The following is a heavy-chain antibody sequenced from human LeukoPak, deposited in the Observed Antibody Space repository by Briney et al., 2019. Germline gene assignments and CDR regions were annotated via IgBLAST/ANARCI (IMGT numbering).Heavy chain of an antibody. V-gene: IGHV1-8*01. J-gene: IGHJ6*03. CDR3: ARVKDSSSWYWYYYYMDV. Sequence: GASVKVSCKASGYTFTSYDIDWVRQATGQGLEWMGWMNPNSGNTGYAQKFQGRVTMTRNTSISTAYMELSSLRSEVTAVYYCARVKDSSSWYWYYYYMDVWGKGTTVTVSS. CDR2: MNPNSGNT. D-gene: IGHD6-13*01. CDR1: GYTFTSYD.